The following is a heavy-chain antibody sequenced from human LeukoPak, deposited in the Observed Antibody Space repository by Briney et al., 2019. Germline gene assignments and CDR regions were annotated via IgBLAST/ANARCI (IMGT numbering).Heavy chain of an antibody. Sequence: GGSLRLSCEASGFAFSGYAMSWVRQAPGKGLEWVSTIRNSGGDTYYADPVKGRFTISRDNPRNILYVQMSSLRAEDTAIYYCARTRITTRGYYYGLDVWGQGTMVTV. CDR3: ARTRITTRGYYYGLDV. D-gene: IGHD1-26*01. J-gene: IGHJ6*02. CDR1: GFAFSGYA. V-gene: IGHV3-23*01. CDR2: IRNSGGDT.